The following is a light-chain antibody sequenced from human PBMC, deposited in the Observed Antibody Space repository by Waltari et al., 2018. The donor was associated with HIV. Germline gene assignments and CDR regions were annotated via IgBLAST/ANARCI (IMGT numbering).Light chain of an antibody. CDR3: SSYTTSSSTLP. V-gene: IGLV2-14*01. Sequence: QSALTQPASVSGSPGQSITISCTGTSSDVGGYNYVSWYQQHPGKAPKLMIYEVSNRPSGVSNRFPGSKSGNTASLTISGLQAEDEADYYCSSYTTSSSTLPFGGGTKLTVL. CDR1: SSDVGGYNY. J-gene: IGLJ2*01. CDR2: EVS.